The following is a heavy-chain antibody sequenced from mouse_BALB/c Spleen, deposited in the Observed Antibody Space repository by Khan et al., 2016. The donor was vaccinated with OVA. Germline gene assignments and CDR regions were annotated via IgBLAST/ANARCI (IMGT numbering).Heavy chain of an antibody. CDR2: ILPGRQIT. CDR3: ARGAGTTYGIDY. Sequence: QVQLQQSGAELMKPGASVKIACKATGYTFSSYWIEWVKQRPGHGLEWIGEILPGRQITNNNETFKGKATFTADTSSNTAYIQLSSLTSGDSAVYYCARGAGTTYGIDYWGQGTAVTVSS. D-gene: IGHD2-12*01. CDR1: GYTFSSYW. V-gene: IGHV1-9*01. J-gene: IGHJ4*01.